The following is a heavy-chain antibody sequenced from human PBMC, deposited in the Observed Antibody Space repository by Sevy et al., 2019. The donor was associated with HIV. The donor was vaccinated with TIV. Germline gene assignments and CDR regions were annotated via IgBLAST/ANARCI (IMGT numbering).Heavy chain of an antibody. V-gene: IGHV1-69*13. Sequence: ASVKVSCKASGGTFDTYTISWLRQAPGQELEWMGGIIPMFDTANYAQKFQGRVTITADDSTNTAYMDLSSLRSEDSAVYYCARDRDITFGGGDAFDIWGQGTMVTVSS. CDR3: ARDRDITFGGGDAFDI. CDR2: IIPMFDTA. D-gene: IGHD3-16*01. J-gene: IGHJ3*02. CDR1: GGTFDTYT.